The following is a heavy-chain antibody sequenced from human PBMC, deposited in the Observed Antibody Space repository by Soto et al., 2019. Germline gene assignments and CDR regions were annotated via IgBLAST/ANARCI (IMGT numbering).Heavy chain of an antibody. Sequence: ASVKVSCKVSGYTLTELSMHWVRQAPGKGLEWMGGFDPEDGETIYAQKFQGRVTMTEDTSTDTAYMELSSLRSEDTAVYYCATVTNYYDSSAYLSYFDYWGQGTLVTVSS. J-gene: IGHJ4*02. CDR3: ATVTNYYDSSAYLSYFDY. D-gene: IGHD3-22*01. V-gene: IGHV1-24*01. CDR2: FDPEDGET. CDR1: GYTLTELS.